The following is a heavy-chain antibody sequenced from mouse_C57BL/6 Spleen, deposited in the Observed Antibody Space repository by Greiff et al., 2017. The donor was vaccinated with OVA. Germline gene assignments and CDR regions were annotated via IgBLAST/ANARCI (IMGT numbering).Heavy chain of an antibody. V-gene: IGHV3-6*01. CDR3: ARDPVVARGYYAMDY. Sequence: EVQRVESGPGLVKPSQSLSLTCSVTGYSITSGYYWNWIRQFPGNKLEWMGYISYDGSNNYNPSLKNRISITRDTSKNQFFLKLNSVTTEDTATYYCARDPVVARGYYAMDYWGQGTSVTVSS. CDR1: GYSITSGYY. J-gene: IGHJ4*01. CDR2: ISYDGSN. D-gene: IGHD1-1*01.